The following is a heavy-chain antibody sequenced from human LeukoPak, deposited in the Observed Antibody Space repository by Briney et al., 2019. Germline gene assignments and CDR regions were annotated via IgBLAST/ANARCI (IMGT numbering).Heavy chain of an antibody. J-gene: IGHJ4*02. D-gene: IGHD6-19*01. CDR1: GGSISSGGYY. CDR2: IYYSGST. V-gene: IGHV4-31*03. CDR3: TRAGDYSSGWCGVFDY. Sequence: SETLSLTCTVSGGSISSGGYYWSWIRQHPGKGLEWIGYIYYSGSTYYNPSLKSRVTISVDTSKNQFSLKLSSVTAADTAVYYCTRAGDYSSGWCGVFDYWGQGTLVTVSS.